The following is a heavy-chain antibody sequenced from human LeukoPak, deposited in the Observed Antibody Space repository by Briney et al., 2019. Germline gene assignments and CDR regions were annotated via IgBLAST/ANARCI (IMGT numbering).Heavy chain of an antibody. CDR2: IIPIFGTA. Sequence: SVKVSCKASGGTFSSYAISWVRQAPGQGLEWMGGIIPIFGTANYAQKFQGRVTITADESASTAYMELSSLRSEDTAVYYCARSFTGGYDRRYFDVWGRGTLVTVSS. V-gene: IGHV1-69*13. D-gene: IGHD3-22*01. J-gene: IGHJ2*01. CDR1: GGTFSSYA. CDR3: ARSFTGGYDRRYFDV.